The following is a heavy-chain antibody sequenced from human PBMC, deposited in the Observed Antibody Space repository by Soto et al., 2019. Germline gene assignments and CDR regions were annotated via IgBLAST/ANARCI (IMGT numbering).Heavy chain of an antibody. CDR1: GYRFTSYW. CDR3: ARLGCSSTSCYSYYYYGMDV. V-gene: IGHV5-51*01. J-gene: IGHJ6*02. D-gene: IGHD2-2*01. CDR2: IYPGDSDT. Sequence: PGESLKISGKGSGYRFTSYWIGWVRQMPGKGLEWMGIIYPGDSDTRYSPSFQGQVTISADKSISTAYLQWSSLKASDTAMYYCARLGCSSTSCYSYYYYGMDVWGQGTTVTVSS.